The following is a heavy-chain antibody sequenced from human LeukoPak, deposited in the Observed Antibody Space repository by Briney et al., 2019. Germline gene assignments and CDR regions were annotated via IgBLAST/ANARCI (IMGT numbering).Heavy chain of an antibody. CDR1: GGSISSSSYY. D-gene: IGHD4-17*01. V-gene: IGHV4-39*07. CDR2: IYYSGST. J-gene: IGHJ4*02. Sequence: SETLSLTCTVSGGSISSSSYYWGWIRQPPGKGLEWIGSIYYSGSTYYNPSLKSRVTISVDTSKNQFSLKLSSVTAADTAVYYCATGPDYGDYVIDYSGQGTLVTVSS. CDR3: ATGPDYGDYVIDY.